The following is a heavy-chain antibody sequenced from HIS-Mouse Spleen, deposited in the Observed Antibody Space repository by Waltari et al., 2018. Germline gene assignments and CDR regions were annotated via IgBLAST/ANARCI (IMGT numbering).Heavy chain of an antibody. Sequence: QVQLVESGGGVVQPGRSMRLSCAASGFTFSSSAMPWVRQAPGKGLEWVAVISYDGSNKYYADSVKGRFTISRDNSKNTLYLQMNSLRAEDTAVYYCALSMVRGPRAEYFQHWGQGTLVTVSS. J-gene: IGHJ1*01. CDR2: ISYDGSNK. D-gene: IGHD3-10*01. CDR3: ALSMVRGPRAEYFQH. V-gene: IGHV3-30*03. CDR1: GFTFSSSA.